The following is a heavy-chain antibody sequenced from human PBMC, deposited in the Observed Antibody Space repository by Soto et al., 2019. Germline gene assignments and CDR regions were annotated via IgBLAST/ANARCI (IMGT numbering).Heavy chain of an antibody. CDR3: ARVGSRGYDFWRGYYRAWFDP. CDR1: GGSISSGGYS. CDR2: IYHSGST. Sequence: PSETLSLTCAVSGGSISSGGYSWSWIRQPPGKGLEWIGYIYHSGSTYYNPSLKSRVTISVDRSKNQFSLKLSSVTAADTAVYYCARVGSRGYDFWRGYYRAWFDPWGQGTLVTVSS. D-gene: IGHD3-3*01. V-gene: IGHV4-30-2*01. J-gene: IGHJ5*02.